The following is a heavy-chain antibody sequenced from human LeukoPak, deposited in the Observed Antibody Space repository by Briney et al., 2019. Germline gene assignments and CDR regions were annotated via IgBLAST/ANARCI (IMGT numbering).Heavy chain of an antibody. CDR1: GFTFSSYS. CDR2: ISSSSSYT. D-gene: IGHD6-19*01. Sequence: GGSLRLSCAASGFTFSSYSMNWVRQAPGKGLEWVSFISSSSSYTYYADSVKGRLTISRDNAKNSLYLQMNSLRAEDTAVYYCAREASSGWYGPFDSWGQGTLVTVSS. J-gene: IGHJ4*02. CDR3: AREASSGWYGPFDS. V-gene: IGHV3-21*01.